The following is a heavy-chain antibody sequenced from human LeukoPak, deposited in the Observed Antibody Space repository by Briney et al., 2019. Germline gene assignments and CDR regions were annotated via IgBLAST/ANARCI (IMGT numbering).Heavy chain of an antibody. CDR2: INHSGST. V-gene: IGHV4-34*01. D-gene: IGHD3-3*01. Sequence: KSSETLSRTCAVYGGSFSGYYWSWIRQPPGKGLEWIGEINHSGSTNYNPSLKSRVTISVDTSKNQFSLNLSSVTAADTAVYYCASHYYDFWSGLDYWGQGTLVTVSS. CDR3: ASHYYDFWSGLDY. J-gene: IGHJ4*02. CDR1: GGSFSGYY.